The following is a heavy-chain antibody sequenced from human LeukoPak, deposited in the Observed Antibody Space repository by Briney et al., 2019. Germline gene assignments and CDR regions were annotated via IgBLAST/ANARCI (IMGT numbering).Heavy chain of an antibody. D-gene: IGHD3-22*01. Sequence: ASVKVSCKPSGYIYSNYVINWVRQATGHGLGWLGWMNPNIGDTAYPQTFQGRITMTRSTSINTSYMELSSLRYEDTAVYYCARGLGTYDSSDLTWPMISFWGQGPLVTVSS. CDR2: MNPNIGDT. V-gene: IGHV1-8*01. CDR3: ARGLGTYDSSDLTWPMISF. CDR1: GYIYSNYV. J-gene: IGHJ4*02.